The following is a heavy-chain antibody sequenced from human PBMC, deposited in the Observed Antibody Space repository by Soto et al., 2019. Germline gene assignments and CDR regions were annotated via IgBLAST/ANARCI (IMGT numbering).Heavy chain of an antibody. V-gene: IGHV1-69*13. D-gene: IGHD3-22*01. CDR3: ARDRMHYYDSSGYPWTFDY. CDR1: GGTFSSYA. CDR2: FIPIFGTA. J-gene: IGHJ4*02. Sequence: SVTVSCKASGGTFSSYAISWVRQAPRQGLEWMGGFIPIFGTANYAQKFQGRVTITADESTSTAYMELSSLRSEDTAVYYCARDRMHYYDSSGYPWTFDYWGQGTQVTVS.